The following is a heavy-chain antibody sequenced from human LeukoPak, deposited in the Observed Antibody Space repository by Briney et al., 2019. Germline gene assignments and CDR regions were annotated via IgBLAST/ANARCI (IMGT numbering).Heavy chain of an antibody. CDR2: INHSGST. CDR3: ASLFTMVSPRYYYMDV. Sequence: SETLSLTCAVYGGPFSGYYWSWIRQPPGKGLEWIGEINHSGSTNYNPSLKSRVTISVDTSKNQFSLKLSSVTAADTAVYYCASLFTMVSPRYYYMDVWGKGTTVTVSS. J-gene: IGHJ6*03. CDR1: GGPFSGYY. V-gene: IGHV4-34*01. D-gene: IGHD3-10*01.